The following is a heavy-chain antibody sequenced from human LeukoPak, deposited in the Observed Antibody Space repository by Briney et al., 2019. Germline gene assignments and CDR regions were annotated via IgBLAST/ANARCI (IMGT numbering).Heavy chain of an antibody. CDR1: GFTFSSYA. J-gene: IGHJ4*02. Sequence: PGGSLRLSCAASGFTFSSYAMHWVRQAPGKGLEWVAVISYDGSNKYYADSVKGRFTISRDNSKSTLYLQMNSLRAEDTAVYYCASAGPDDYWGQGTLVTVSS. V-gene: IGHV3-30-3*01. CDR3: ASAGPDDY. D-gene: IGHD1-1*01. CDR2: ISYDGSNK.